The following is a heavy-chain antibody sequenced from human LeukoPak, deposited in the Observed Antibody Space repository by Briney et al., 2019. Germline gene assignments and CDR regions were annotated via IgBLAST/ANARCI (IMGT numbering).Heavy chain of an antibody. CDR2: INHSGST. J-gene: IGHJ4*02. CDR3: ARGPLYYYDSSGGFFDY. Sequence: SETLSLTCAVYGGSFSGYYWSWIRQAPGKGLEWIGEINHSGSTNYNPSLKSRVTITVDTSKNQFSLKLSSVTAADTAVYYCARGPLYYYDSSGGFFDYWGQGTLVTVSS. V-gene: IGHV4-34*01. D-gene: IGHD3-22*01. CDR1: GGSFSGYY.